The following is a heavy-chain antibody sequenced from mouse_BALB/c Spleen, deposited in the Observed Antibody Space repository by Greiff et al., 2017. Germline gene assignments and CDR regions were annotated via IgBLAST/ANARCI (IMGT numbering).Heavy chain of an antibody. CDR1: GYTFTSYW. Sequence: QVQLQQPGAELVKPGASVKLSCKASGYTFTSYWMHWVKQRPGQGLEWIGEIDPSDSYTNYNQKFKGKATLTVDKSSSTAYMQLSSLTSEDSAVYYCARKDYRYDGDYWGQGTTLTVSS. D-gene: IGHD2-14*01. CDR3: ARKDYRYDGDY. V-gene: IGHV1-69*02. J-gene: IGHJ2*01. CDR2: IDPSDSYT.